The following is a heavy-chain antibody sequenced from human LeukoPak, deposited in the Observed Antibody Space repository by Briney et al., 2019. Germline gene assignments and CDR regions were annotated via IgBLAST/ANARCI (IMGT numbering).Heavy chain of an antibody. CDR1: GTSFSSYY. CDR3: ARMTTGHDY. V-gene: IGHV4-34*01. D-gene: IGHD4-17*01. CDR2: VNHSGYT. Sequence: PSETLSLTCGVSGTSFSSYYWSWIRQTPGKGLEWIGEVNHSGYTNMNPSLKSRVTISVDTSKNQFSLRMSTVTAADTAVYFCARMTTGHDYWGQGTLATVSS. J-gene: IGHJ4*02.